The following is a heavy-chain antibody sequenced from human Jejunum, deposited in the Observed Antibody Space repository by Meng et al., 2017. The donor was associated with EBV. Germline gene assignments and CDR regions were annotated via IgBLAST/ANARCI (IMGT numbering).Heavy chain of an antibody. CDR1: GFTLSAYA. CDR3: VRDGYNYIPFDY. CDR2: VSGTGGST. D-gene: IGHD5-24*01. Sequence: VQLLESGGGLVRPGGSLRLSCVASGFTLSAYAMSWVRQAPGKGLEWVSHVSGTGGSTYYADSVKGRFTASRDNSKNMLFLQMNSLRADDTAIYYCVRDGYNYIPFDYWGQGTLVTVSS. V-gene: IGHV3-23*01. J-gene: IGHJ4*02.